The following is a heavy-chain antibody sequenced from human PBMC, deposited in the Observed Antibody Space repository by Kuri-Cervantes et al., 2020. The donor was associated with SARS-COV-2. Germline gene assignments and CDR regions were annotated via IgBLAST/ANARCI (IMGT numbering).Heavy chain of an antibody. V-gene: IGHV4-34*01. CDR2: IYHSGST. D-gene: IGHD2-21*01. J-gene: IGHJ6*02. CDR3: ARGYVIGGVDV. CDR1: GGSFSGYH. Sequence: SETLSLTCAVYGGSFSGYHWSWIRQPPGKGLEWIGEIYHSGSTNYNPSLKSRVTISVDKSKNQFSLKLSSVTAADTAVYYCARGYVIGGVDVWGQGTTVTVSS.